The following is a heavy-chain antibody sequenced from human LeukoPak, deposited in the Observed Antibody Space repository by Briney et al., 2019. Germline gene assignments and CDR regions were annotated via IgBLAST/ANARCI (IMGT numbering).Heavy chain of an antibody. CDR2: ISYDGSNK. D-gene: IGHD2-15*01. CDR3: ANLEVVETIRNWFDP. Sequence: SGGSLRLSCAASGFTFSSYGMHWVRQAPGKGLEWVAVISYDGSNKYYADSVKGRFTISRDNSKNTLYLQMNSLRAEDTAVYYCANLEVVETIRNWFDPWGQGTLVTVSS. CDR1: GFTFSSYG. J-gene: IGHJ5*02. V-gene: IGHV3-30*18.